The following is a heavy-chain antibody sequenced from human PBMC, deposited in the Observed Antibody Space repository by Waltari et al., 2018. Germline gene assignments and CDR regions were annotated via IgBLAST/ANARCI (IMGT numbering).Heavy chain of an antibody. J-gene: IGHJ4*02. Sequence: QVQLVQSGAEVKKPGASVKVSCKASGYTFTGYYMHWVRQAPGQGLEWMGWINPTSGGTNYAQKFQGRVTMTRDTSISTAYMELSRLRSDDTAVYYCARVNSYSSSWYYFDYWGQGTLVTVSS. CDR1: GYTFTGYY. CDR3: ARVNSYSSSWYYFDY. CDR2: INPTSGGT. D-gene: IGHD6-13*01. V-gene: IGHV1-2*02.